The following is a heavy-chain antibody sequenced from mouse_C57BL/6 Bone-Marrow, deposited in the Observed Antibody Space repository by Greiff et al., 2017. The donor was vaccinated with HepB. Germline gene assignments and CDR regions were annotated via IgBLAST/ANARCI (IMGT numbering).Heavy chain of an antibody. CDR2: IYPGDGDT. CDR3: ARFDDYDGFAY. D-gene: IGHD2-4*01. CDR1: GYAFSSYW. V-gene: IGHV1-80*01. Sequence: QVQLKQSGAELVKPGASVKISCKASGYAFSSYWMNWVKQRPGKGLEWIGQIYPGDGDTNYNGKFKGKATLTADKSSSTAYMQLSSLTSEDSAVYFCARFDDYDGFAYWGQGTLVTVSA. J-gene: IGHJ3*01.